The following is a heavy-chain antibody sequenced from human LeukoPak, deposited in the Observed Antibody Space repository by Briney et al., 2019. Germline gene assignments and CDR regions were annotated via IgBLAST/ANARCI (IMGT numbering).Heavy chain of an antibody. Sequence: SETLSLTCAVYGGSFSGYYWSWIRQPPGKGLEWIGEINHSGSTNYNPSLKSRVTISVDTSKNQFPLKLSSVTAADTAVYYCARVDWTKTLDYWGQGTLVTVSS. CDR3: ARVDWTKTLDY. CDR2: INHSGST. CDR1: GGSFSGYY. J-gene: IGHJ4*02. D-gene: IGHD1-1*01. V-gene: IGHV4-34*01.